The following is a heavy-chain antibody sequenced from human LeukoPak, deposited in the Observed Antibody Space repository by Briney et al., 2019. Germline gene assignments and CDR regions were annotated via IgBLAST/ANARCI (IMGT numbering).Heavy chain of an antibody. D-gene: IGHD6-19*01. CDR2: IRYDGSNK. Sequence: GGSLRLSCAASGFTFSSYGMHWVRQAPGKGLEWVAFIRYDGSNKYYADSVKGRFTISIDNSKNTLYLQMNSLRAEDTAVYYCAKGTTSSGWYGLLNWGQGTLVTVSS. CDR1: GFTFSSYG. V-gene: IGHV3-30*02. J-gene: IGHJ4*02. CDR3: AKGTTSSGWYGLLN.